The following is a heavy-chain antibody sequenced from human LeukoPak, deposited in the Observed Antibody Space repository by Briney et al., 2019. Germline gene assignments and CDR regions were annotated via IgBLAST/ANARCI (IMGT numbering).Heavy chain of an antibody. Sequence: SEILSLTCSVAGGSVRSRTYYWSWIRQPPGKGLQWIGYVYYSGSTSYNPSLKSRFTILLDTSNTLLSLNVNSVTADDTAVYYCASSSGYDSPYYFDYWGQGMLVTVSS. CDR3: ASSSGYDSPYYFDY. CDR2: VYYSGST. V-gene: IGHV4-61*01. CDR1: GGSVRSRTYY. D-gene: IGHD5-12*01. J-gene: IGHJ4*02.